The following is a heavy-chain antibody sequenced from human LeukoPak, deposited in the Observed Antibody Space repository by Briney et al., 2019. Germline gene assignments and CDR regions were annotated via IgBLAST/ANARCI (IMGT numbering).Heavy chain of an antibody. V-gene: IGHV3-7*01. CDR1: GFTFSSYG. J-gene: IGHJ4*02. CDR3: ARESGSVTSEVDFDY. CDR2: IKQDGSEK. D-gene: IGHD4-17*01. Sequence: GGSLRLSCAVSGFTFSSYGMHWVRQAPGKGLEWVANIKQDGSEKYYVDSVKGRFTISRDNAKNSLYLQMNSLRAEDTAVYYCARESGSVTSEVDFDYWGQGTLVTVSS.